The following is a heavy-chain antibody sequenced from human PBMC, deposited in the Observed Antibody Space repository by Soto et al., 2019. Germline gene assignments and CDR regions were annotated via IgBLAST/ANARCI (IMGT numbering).Heavy chain of an antibody. V-gene: IGHV3-23*01. J-gene: IGHJ4*02. D-gene: IGHD3-16*01. Sequence: GGSLRLSCAASGFSVSSHGMTWVRQAPGKGLEWVSSVGASANTYYADSVKGRFTISRDNSKNTLFLQMNSLRAEDTAVYFCAREGGESSDGLYYFDSWGQGSLVTVSS. CDR2: VGASANT. CDR3: AREGGESSDGLYYFDS. CDR1: GFSVSSHG.